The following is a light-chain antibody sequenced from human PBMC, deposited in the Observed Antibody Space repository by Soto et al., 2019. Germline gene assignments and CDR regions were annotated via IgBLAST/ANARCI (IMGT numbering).Light chain of an antibody. CDR3: SSFRRINTPHVL. V-gene: IGLV2-14*01. Sequence: QSALTQPASVSGSPGQSITISCTGTDSDVGGYNFVSWYQQHPGKAPKLMIYGVTNRPSGVSNRFSGSKSGNTASLTISGLQAEDEANYYCSSFRRINTPHVLFGGGTQLTVL. CDR2: GVT. CDR1: DSDVGGYNF. J-gene: IGLJ2*01.